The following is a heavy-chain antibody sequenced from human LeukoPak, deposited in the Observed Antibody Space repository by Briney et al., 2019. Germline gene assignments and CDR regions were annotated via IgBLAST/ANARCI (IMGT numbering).Heavy chain of an antibody. V-gene: IGHV1-8*01. J-gene: IGHJ3*02. CDR3: ARGKETGTRVAFDI. Sequence: ASVTVSFKASGYTFTSYDINWLRQATGQGLEWMGWMNPNSGNSDYAPKFQGRVTLTRNTSIRTAYMELSSLRSDDTAVYYCARGKETGTRVAFDIWGQGTMVTVSS. CDR2: MNPNSGNS. CDR1: GYTFTSYD.